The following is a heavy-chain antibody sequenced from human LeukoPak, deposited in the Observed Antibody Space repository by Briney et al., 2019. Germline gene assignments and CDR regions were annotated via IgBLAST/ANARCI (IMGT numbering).Heavy chain of an antibody. D-gene: IGHD3-10*01. J-gene: IGHJ3*02. CDR3: ARGSAMVRGVIIKNAFDI. V-gene: IGHV4-34*01. CDR2: INHSGST. CDR1: GGSFSGYY. Sequence: SETLSLTCAVYGGSFSGYYWSWIRQPPGKGLEWIGEINHSGSTNYNPSLKSRVTISVGTSKNQFSLKLSSVTAADTAVYYCARGSAMVRGVIIKNAFDIWGQGTMVTVSS.